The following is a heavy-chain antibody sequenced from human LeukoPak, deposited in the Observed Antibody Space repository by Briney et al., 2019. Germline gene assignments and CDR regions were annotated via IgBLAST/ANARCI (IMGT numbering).Heavy chain of an antibody. J-gene: IGHJ4*02. CDR1: GDTLSELS. Sequence: ASVKVSCKVSGDTLSELSMHWVRQAPGKGLEWMGGFDPEDGETIYAQKFQGRFTMTEDTLTDTAYMELRSLRSDDTAVYYCAAGGVYSLLDHWGQGTQVTVSS. D-gene: IGHD5/OR15-5a*01. CDR2: FDPEDGET. CDR3: AAGGVYSLLDH. V-gene: IGHV1-24*01.